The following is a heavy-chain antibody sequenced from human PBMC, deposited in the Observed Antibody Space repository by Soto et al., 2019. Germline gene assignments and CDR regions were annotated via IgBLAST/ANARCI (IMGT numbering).Heavy chain of an antibody. V-gene: IGHV3-49*03. CDR1: GFSFGDYA. D-gene: IGHD2-2*01. CDR2: IRGKDYYGTT. Sequence: EVHLVESGGGLVQPGRSLRLSCAASGFSFGDYALGWFRQPPGKGLEWIGFIRGKDYYGTTEYAASVKGRITISRDDSKSIAYLQMNSLITEDTAVYYCSRESPYCHSTSCYLDYWGQGTLLIVSS. J-gene: IGHJ4*02. CDR3: SRESPYCHSTSCYLDY.